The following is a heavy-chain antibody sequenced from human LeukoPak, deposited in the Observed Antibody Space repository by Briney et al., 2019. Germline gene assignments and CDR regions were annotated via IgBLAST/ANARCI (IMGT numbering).Heavy chain of an antibody. V-gene: IGHV4-39*07. CDR2: IYYSGST. D-gene: IGHD3-10*01. CDR3: ARDGSGSYSYNWFDP. CDR1: GGSISSSSYY. Sequence: PSETLSLTCTVSGGSISSSSYYWGWIRQPPGKGLEWIGSIYYSGSTYYNPSLKSRVTISVDTSKNQFSLKLSSVTAADTAVYYCARDGSGSYSYNWFDPWGQGTLVTVSS. J-gene: IGHJ5*02.